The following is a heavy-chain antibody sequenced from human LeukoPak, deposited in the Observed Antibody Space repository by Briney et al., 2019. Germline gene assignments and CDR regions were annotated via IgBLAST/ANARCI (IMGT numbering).Heavy chain of an antibody. J-gene: IGHJ4*02. CDR1: GGSISSGGYS. CDR2: IYYSGRT. V-gene: IGHV4-61*08. Sequence: PSEPLSLTCAVSGGSISSGGYSWSWIRQPPGKGLEWTGYIYYSGRTNYNPSLKSRVTISVDTSKNQFSLKLSSVTAADTAVYYCARGPNRYYFDSWGQGTLVTVSS. CDR3: ARGPNRYYFDS. D-gene: IGHD2/OR15-2a*01.